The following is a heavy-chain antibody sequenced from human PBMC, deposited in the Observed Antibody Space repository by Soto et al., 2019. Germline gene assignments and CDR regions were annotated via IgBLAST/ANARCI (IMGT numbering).Heavy chain of an antibody. Sequence: GGSLRLSCVASGFSVTGNHMSWVRQAPGKGLEWVSVIYSGGSTYYADSVKGRFTISRDNSKNTLYLQMNSLRADDTAVYYCARMAPPFDSWGQGTQVTVSS. J-gene: IGHJ5*01. CDR2: IYSGGST. V-gene: IGHV3-66*01. CDR1: GFSVTGNH. CDR3: ARMAPPFDS.